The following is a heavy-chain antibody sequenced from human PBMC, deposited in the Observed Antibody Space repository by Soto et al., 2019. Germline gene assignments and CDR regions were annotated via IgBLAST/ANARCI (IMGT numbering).Heavy chain of an antibody. V-gene: IGHV3-23*01. CDR1: GXTVSSYS. CDR2: ISGSGGST. Sequence: GSLRLACAASGXTVSSYSMGWVRQAPGKGLEWVSAISGSGGSTYYADSVNGRFTISRDNSKNTLYLQMNSLRAEDTAVYYCAKDLVTSNWGQGTLVNVLL. D-gene: IGHD3-9*01. J-gene: IGHJ4*02. CDR3: AKDLVTSN.